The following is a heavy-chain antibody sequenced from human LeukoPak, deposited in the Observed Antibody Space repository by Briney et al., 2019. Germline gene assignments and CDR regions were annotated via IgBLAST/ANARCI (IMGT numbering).Heavy chain of an antibody. V-gene: IGHV4-61*02. D-gene: IGHD3-22*01. J-gene: IGHJ4*02. Sequence: SETLSLTCSVSGDSISSSLFYWSWIRQPAGKGLEWIGRIYTSGSTNYNPSLKSRVTMSVDTSKNQFSLKLSSVTAADTAVYYCARGPRRYYDSSGYYRYYFDYWGQGTLVTVSS. CDR1: GDSISSSLFY. CDR3: ARGPRRYYDSSGYYRYYFDY. CDR2: IYTSGST.